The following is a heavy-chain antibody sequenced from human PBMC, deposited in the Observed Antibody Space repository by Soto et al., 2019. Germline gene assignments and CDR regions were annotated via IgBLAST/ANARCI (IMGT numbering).Heavy chain of an antibody. J-gene: IGHJ3*02. CDR2: IIPILGIA. D-gene: IGHD1-26*01. CDR1: GGTFSSYT. V-gene: IGHV1-69*02. Sequence: QVQLVQSGAEVKKPGSSVKVSCKASGGTFSSYTISWVRQAPGQGLEWMGRIIPILGIANYAQNFQGRVAITADKSTRTAYMELSSLRSEDTAVYFCAAGGHGAFDIWGQGTMVTVSS. CDR3: AAGGHGAFDI.